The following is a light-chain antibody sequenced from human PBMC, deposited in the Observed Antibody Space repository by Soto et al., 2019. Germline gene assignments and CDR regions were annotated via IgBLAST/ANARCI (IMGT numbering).Light chain of an antibody. CDR2: KAS. Sequence: DIQMTQSPSTLSASVGDRVTITCRASQSIGSWLAWYQQKPGKAPKLLLYKASSLESGVPSRFGGSGSGTKFIITISRLQPYDFATYYCQQYNTYSSFGQGTKVEIK. J-gene: IGKJ1*01. CDR3: QQYNTYSS. CDR1: QSIGSW. V-gene: IGKV1-5*03.